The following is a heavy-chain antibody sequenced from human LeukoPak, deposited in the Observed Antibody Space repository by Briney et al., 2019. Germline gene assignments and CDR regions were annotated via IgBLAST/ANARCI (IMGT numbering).Heavy chain of an antibody. J-gene: IGHJ4*02. CDR2: INHSGST. CDR3: ARGYDSSGYYLH. D-gene: IGHD3-22*01. V-gene: IGHV4-34*01. CDR1: GGSFSGYY. Sequence: SETLSLTCAVYGGSFSGYYWSWTRHPPGKGLEWSGEINHSGSTIYSPSLKSRVTISVDTSKNQFSLKLSAVTAADTAVYYCARGYDSSGYYLHWGQGTLVTVSS.